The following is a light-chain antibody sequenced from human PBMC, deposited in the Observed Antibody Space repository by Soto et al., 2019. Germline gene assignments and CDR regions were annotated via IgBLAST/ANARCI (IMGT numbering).Light chain of an antibody. V-gene: IGLV2-8*01. CDR3: SSYAGSNNLV. CDR1: SSDVGGYNY. Sequence: QAVLTQPPSASGSPGQSVTISCTGTSSDVGGYNYVSWYQQHPGKAPKLMIYDVSQRPSGVPDRFSGSKSGNTDSLTVSGLQAEDEADYYCSSYAGSNNLVFGTGTKLTVL. CDR2: DVS. J-gene: IGLJ1*01.